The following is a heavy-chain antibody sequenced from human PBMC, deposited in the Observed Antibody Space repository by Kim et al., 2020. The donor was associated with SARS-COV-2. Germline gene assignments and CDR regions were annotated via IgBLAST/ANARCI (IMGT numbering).Heavy chain of an antibody. D-gene: IGHD3-22*01. CDR3: ARGGYYYDSSGSLHPFAY. Sequence: GGSLRLSCAASGFTFSDYYMSWIRQAPGKGLEWVSYISSSSSYTNYADSVKGRFTISRDNAKNSLYLQMNSLRAEDTAVYYCARGGYYYDSSGSLHPFAYWGQGTLVTVSS. V-gene: IGHV3-11*05. CDR1: GFTFSDYY. J-gene: IGHJ4*02. CDR2: ISSSSSYT.